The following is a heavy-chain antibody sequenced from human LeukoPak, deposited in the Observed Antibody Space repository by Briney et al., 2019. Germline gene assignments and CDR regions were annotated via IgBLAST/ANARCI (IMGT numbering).Heavy chain of an antibody. CDR3: ARAAFDWFGMDV. V-gene: IGHV1-8*01. J-gene: IGHJ6*02. D-gene: IGHD3-9*01. Sequence: ASVKVSRKASGYTFTSYDINWVPQATGQGLEWRGWMNPNSGNTGYAQKFQGRVTMTRNTSISTAYMELSSLRSEDTAVYYCARAAFDWFGMDVWGQGTTVTVSS. CDR2: MNPNSGNT. CDR1: GYTFTSYD.